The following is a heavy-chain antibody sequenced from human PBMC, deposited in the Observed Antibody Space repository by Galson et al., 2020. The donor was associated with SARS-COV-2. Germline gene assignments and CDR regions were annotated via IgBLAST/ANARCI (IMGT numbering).Heavy chain of an antibody. CDR1: GYNFLSYW. D-gene: IGHD2-21*01. CDR2: IYPADADT. J-gene: IGHJ4*02. Sequence: KIGESLKISCQGSGYNFLSYWIGWVRQKPGKGLEWLGLIYPADADTRYSPIVRGEVTISADISVNSAYLQWNSLKVADSAMYFCARQDRLGLVDFWGQGTLVTVSS. V-gene: IGHV5-51*01. CDR3: ARQDRLGLVDF.